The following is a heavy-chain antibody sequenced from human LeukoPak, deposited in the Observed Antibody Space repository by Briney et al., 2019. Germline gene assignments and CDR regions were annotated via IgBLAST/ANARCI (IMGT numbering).Heavy chain of an antibody. D-gene: IGHD1-26*01. CDR1: EFTFSTYV. V-gene: IGHV3-23*01. CDR3: AKEVIVGVSFDY. CDR2: ISGSGGST. Sequence: GGSLRLSCAASEFTFSTYVMSWVRQAPGKGLEWVAAISGSGGSTYYADSVKGRFTSSRDNFKNTLYLQMNSLRAEDTAVYYCAKEVIVGVSFDYWGQGTLVTVSS. J-gene: IGHJ4*02.